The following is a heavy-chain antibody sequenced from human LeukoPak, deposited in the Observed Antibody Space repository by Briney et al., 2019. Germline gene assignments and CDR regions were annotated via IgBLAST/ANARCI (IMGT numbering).Heavy chain of an antibody. V-gene: IGHV4-61*01. J-gene: IGHJ4*02. CDR2: IYYSGST. D-gene: IGHD6-6*01. Sequence: SETLSLTCTVSGGSISSSSYYWSWIRQPPGKGLEWIGYIYYSGSTNYNPSLKSRVTISVDTSKNQFSLKLSSVTAADTAVYYCARSPTKAARPDYWGQGTLVTVSS. CDR3: ARSPTKAARPDY. CDR1: GGSISSSSYY.